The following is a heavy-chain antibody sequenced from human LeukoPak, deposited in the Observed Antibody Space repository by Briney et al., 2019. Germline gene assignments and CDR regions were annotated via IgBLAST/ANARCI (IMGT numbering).Heavy chain of an antibody. CDR3: ARVFDFWSGYSTGAFDI. Sequence: PSETLSLTCAVYGGSFSGYYWSWIRQPPGKGLEWIGEINHSGSTNYNPSLKSRVTISVDTSKNQFSLKLSSVTAADTAVYYCARVFDFWSGYSTGAFDIWGQRTMVTVSS. V-gene: IGHV4-34*01. CDR2: INHSGST. CDR1: GGSFSGYY. D-gene: IGHD3-3*01. J-gene: IGHJ3*02.